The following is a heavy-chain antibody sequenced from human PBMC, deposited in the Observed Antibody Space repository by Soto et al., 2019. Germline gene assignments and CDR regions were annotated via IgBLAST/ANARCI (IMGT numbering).Heavy chain of an antibody. D-gene: IGHD3-10*01. CDR1: GGTFSSYA. V-gene: IGHV1-69*13. J-gene: IGHJ4*02. CDR2: IIPIFGTA. Sequence: GASVKVSCKASGGTFSSYAISWVRQAPGQGLEWMGGIIPIFGTANYAQKFQGRVTITADESTSTAYMELSSLRSEDTAVYYCARREIRMALSPYYWGQGTLVTVSS. CDR3: ARREIRMALSPYY.